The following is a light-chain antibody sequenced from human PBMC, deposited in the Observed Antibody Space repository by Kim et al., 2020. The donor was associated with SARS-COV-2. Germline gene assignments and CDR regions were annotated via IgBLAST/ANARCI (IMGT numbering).Light chain of an antibody. CDR3: QQYNNWPYT. V-gene: IGKV3-15*01. CDR1: QGVSSN. CDR2: GAS. Sequence: SVSPGERAALSCRASQGVSSNLAWYQQKPGQAPRLLIYGASTRATGIPSRFSGSGSGTEFTLTISSLQSEDFAVYSCQQYNNWPYTFGQGTKLEI. J-gene: IGKJ2*01.